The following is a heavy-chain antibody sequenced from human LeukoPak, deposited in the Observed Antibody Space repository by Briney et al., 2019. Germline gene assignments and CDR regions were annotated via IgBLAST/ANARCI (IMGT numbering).Heavy chain of an antibody. J-gene: IGHJ3*02. Sequence: PGGSLRLSCAASGCIFDNYGMNWVRQAPGKGLEWVPGINWNGGSTAYADSVKGRFTISRDNAKNSLFLQMNSLRAEDTALYYCASRTWGISTFDIWRQGTMVTVSS. D-gene: IGHD7-27*01. CDR3: ASRTWGISTFDI. V-gene: IGHV3-20*04. CDR1: GCIFDNYG. CDR2: INWNGGST.